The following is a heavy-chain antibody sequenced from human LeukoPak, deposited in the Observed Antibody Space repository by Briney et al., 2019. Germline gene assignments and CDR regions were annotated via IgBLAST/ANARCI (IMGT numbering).Heavy chain of an antibody. D-gene: IGHD3-10*01. J-gene: IGHJ6*03. CDR3: ARVRHGSGRNYYYMDV. CDR1: GYTFTGYY. V-gene: IGHV1-2*02. CDR2: INPNSGGT. Sequence: ASVKVSCKASGYTFTGYYTHWVRQAPGQGLEWMGWINPNSGGTNYAQKFQGRVTMTRDTSISTAYMELSRLRSDDTAVYYCARVRHGSGRNYYYMDVWGKGTTVTISS.